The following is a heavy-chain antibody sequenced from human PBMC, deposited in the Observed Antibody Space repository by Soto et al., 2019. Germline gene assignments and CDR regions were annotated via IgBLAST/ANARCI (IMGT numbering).Heavy chain of an antibody. V-gene: IGHV4-39*01. Sequence: TSETLPLTCTVSGGYISSGGYYWSWIRQHPGKGLEWIGSIYYSGSTYYNPSLKSRVTISVDTSKNQFSLKLTSVTAADTALYYCARRYGWLYFDYWGQGSLVTVSS. CDR3: ARRYGWLYFDY. D-gene: IGHD3-10*01. CDR2: IYYSGST. CDR1: GGYISSGGYY. J-gene: IGHJ4*02.